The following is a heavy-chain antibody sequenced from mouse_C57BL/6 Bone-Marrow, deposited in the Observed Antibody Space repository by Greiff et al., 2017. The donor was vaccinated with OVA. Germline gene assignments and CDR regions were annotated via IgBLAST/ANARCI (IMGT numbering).Heavy chain of an antibody. CDR2: IYPGDGDT. CDR3: SGGIYYGPDY. V-gene: IGHV1-80*01. CDR1: GYAFSSYW. Sequence: QVQLKESGAELVKPGASVKISCKASGYAFSSYWMNWVKQRPGKGLEWIGQIYPGDGDTNYNGKFKGKATLTADKSSSTAYMQLSSLTSEDSAVYFCSGGIYYGPDYWGQGTTLTVSS. D-gene: IGHD2-1*01. J-gene: IGHJ2*01.